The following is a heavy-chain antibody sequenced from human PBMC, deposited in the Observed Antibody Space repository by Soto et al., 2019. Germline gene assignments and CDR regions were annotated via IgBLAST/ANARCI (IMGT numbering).Heavy chain of an antibody. D-gene: IGHD3-22*01. CDR3: ARVYYDSSGYYIDK. V-gene: IGHV4-59*01. CDR2: IYYSGST. CDR1: GGSISSYY. J-gene: IGHJ4*02. Sequence: PSETLSLTCTVSGGSISSYYWSWIRQPPGKGLEWIGYIYYSGSTNYNPSLKSRVTISVDTSKNQFSLKLSSVTAADTAVYYCARVYYDSSGYYIDKWGQGTLVTVSS.